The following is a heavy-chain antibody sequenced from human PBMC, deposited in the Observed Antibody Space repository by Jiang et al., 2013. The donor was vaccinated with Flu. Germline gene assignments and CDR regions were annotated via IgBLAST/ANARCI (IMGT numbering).Heavy chain of an antibody. D-gene: IGHD5-24*01. CDR3: ARGRRDGYNYTPDNWFDP. CDR2: IYHSGNT. CDR1: GGSITSTNW. J-gene: IGHJ5*02. Sequence: PGLVKPSGTLSLTCAVSGGSITSTNWWSWVRQPPGRGWSGLEKIYHSGNTNYNSSLKSRVTISVDKSKNQLSLKLTSVTAADTAVYYCARGRRDGYNYTPDNWFDPWGQGTLVTVSS. V-gene: IGHV4-4*02.